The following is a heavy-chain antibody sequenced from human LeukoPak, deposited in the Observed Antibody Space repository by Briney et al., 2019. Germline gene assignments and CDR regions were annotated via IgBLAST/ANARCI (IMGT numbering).Heavy chain of an antibody. J-gene: IGHJ4*02. Sequence: PGGSLRLSCAASGFTFTSFGMHWVRQAPGKGLEWVAFIPYDESDKFYADSVKGRFTISRDTSKSTLYLQMNSLRPEDTAVYYCVKDHPSLDYWGQGTLVTVSS. CDR2: IPYDESDK. CDR3: VKDHPSLDY. V-gene: IGHV3-30*02. CDR1: GFTFTSFG.